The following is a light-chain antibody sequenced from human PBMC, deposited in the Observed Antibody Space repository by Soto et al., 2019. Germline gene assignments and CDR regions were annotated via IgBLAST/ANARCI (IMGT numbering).Light chain of an antibody. CDR1: QNVSTW. CDR3: QQGSRFPFT. J-gene: IGKJ3*01. V-gene: IGKV1-12*01. CDR2: VAS. Sequence: DIQITQSPSSVSASVGDRVTVTCRASQNVSTWLTWYQQTPGKAPNLLIYVASTLQRGVPSRFSGSGSGTEFTLTISSLQPEDFAIYFCQQGSRFPFTFGPGTRVDFK.